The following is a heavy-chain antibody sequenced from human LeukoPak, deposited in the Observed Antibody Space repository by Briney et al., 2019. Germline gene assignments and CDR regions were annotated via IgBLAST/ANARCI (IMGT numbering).Heavy chain of an antibody. J-gene: IGHJ4*02. V-gene: IGHV1-2*02. D-gene: IGHD3-22*01. CDR3: AKCYYDISGYYTLTIDY. CDR1: GYTFTGYY. CDR2: INPNSGGT. Sequence: EASVKVSCKASGYTFTGYYMHWVRQAPGQGLEWMGWINPNSGGTNYAQKFQGRVTMTRDTSISTAYMELSRLKSDDTAVYYCAKCYYDISGYYTLTIDYWGQGTLVTVSS.